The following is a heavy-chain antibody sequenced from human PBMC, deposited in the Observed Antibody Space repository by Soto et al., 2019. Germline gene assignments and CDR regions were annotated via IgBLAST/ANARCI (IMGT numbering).Heavy chain of an antibody. J-gene: IGHJ5*02. CDR2: IYHSGST. CDR3: ARSIMGDMVLLPAAPTGYNWFDP. V-gene: IGHV4-4*02. Sequence: SETLSLTCAVSGGSISSSNWWSWVRQPPGKGLEWIGEIYHSGSTNYNPSLKSRVTISVDKSKNQFSLKLSSVTAADTAVYYCARSIMGDMVLLPAAPTGYNWFDPWGQGTLVTVSS. CDR1: GGSISSSNW. D-gene: IGHD2-2*01.